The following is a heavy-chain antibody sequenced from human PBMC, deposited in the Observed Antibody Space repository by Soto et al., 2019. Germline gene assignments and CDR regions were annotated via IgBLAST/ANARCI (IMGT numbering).Heavy chain of an antibody. CDR3: ARGGSLYWYFDL. CDR1: GYTFTSYA. CDR2: INAGNGNT. Sequence: QVQLVQSGAEVKKPGASVKVSCKASGYTFTSYAMHWVRQAPGQRLGWMGWINAGNGNTKYSQKFQGRVPITRDTSSSTAYMELSSLRSEDTAVYYCARGGSLYWYFDLWGRGTLATVSS. J-gene: IGHJ2*01. D-gene: IGHD1-26*01. V-gene: IGHV1-3*01.